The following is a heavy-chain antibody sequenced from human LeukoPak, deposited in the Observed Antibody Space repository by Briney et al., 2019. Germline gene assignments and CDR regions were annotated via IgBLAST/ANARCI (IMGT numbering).Heavy chain of an antibody. D-gene: IGHD3-10*01. V-gene: IGHV3-64*01. Sequence: PGGSLRLSYAASGFTFSTYPMHWVRQAPGKGLEYVTAISSNGGSKYYAYSVKGRFTFSRDISKNTLYLQMGRLKAEDMAVYYCARVFGVNGYYMDVWGKGTTVTVSS. CDR3: ARVFGVNGYYMDV. CDR2: ISSNGGSK. CDR1: GFTFSTYP. J-gene: IGHJ6*03.